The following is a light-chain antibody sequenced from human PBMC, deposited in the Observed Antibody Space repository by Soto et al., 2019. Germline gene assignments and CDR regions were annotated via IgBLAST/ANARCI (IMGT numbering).Light chain of an antibody. Sequence: GESVTITCRASQVISTSLAWYQVKPGKAPKLLIYDASSLERGVPSRFSGSGSGTEFTLTISSLQPDDFATYYCQQCNGYSRTFGQGTKVDIK. CDR3: QQCNGYSRT. CDR2: DAS. J-gene: IGKJ1*01. V-gene: IGKV1-5*01. CDR1: QVISTS.